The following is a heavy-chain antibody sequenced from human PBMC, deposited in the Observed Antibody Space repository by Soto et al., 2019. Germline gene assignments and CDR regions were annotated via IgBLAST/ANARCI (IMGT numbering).Heavy chain of an antibody. CDR3: ATMSSSGYPLGY. J-gene: IGHJ4*02. CDR1: GGSVSSGSYY. CDR2: IYYTGRT. D-gene: IGHD3-22*01. Sequence: QVQLQESGPGLVKPSETLSLTCIVSGGSVSSGSYYWSWIRQPPGQGLAWIGFIYYTGRTSYNPSLKSRVTISVDTSNNQFSLKLSSVTAADTGVYFCATMSSSGYPLGYWGRGTLVTVSS. V-gene: IGHV4-61*01.